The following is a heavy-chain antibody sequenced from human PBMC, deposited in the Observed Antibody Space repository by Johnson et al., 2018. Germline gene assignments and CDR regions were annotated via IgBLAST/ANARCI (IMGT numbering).Heavy chain of an antibody. D-gene: IGHD6-19*01. V-gene: IGHV1-8*01. CDR1: GYSFTSYD. CDR2: MNPNSGNT. CDR3: ARGLDSSGCYYFDS. J-gene: IGHJ4*02. Sequence: QVQLVESGAEVKKPGASVKVSCKASGYSFTSYDINWVRQAPGQGLEWMGWMNPNSGNTGFAHQFQGRVTVTWDTSISTAYLELSSLTFEDTAVYYCARGLDSSGCYYFDSWGQGTLVTVSS.